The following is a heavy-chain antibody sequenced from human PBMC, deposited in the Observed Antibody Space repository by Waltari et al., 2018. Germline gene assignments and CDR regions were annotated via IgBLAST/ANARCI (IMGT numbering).Heavy chain of an antibody. CDR1: GGTFSSYA. Sequence: QVQLVQSGAEVKKPGSSVKVSCKASGGTFSSYAISWVRQAPGQGLEWMGVFIPIFGTANYEKKCQGRVTIAADESTSTAYMELSSLRSEDTAVYYCASRHPRGDCWSGYSFADWGQGTLVTVSS. D-gene: IGHD3-3*01. CDR3: ASRHPRGDCWSGYSFAD. CDR2: FIPIFGTA. J-gene: IGHJ4*02. V-gene: IGHV1-69*01.